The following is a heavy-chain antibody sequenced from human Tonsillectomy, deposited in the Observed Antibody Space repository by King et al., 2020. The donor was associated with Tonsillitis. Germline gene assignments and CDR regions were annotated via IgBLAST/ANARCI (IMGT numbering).Heavy chain of an antibody. CDR1: GFTFSTYN. V-gene: IGHV3-21*01. CDR2: ITYNSNYI. J-gene: IGHJ4*02. CDR3: ARDRGIGSPFDY. D-gene: IGHD2-15*01. Sequence: VQLVESGGGLVKPGGSLRLSCAASGFTFSTYNMNWVRQAPGKGLEWVSSITYNSNYIYYADSVRGRFTISRDNAKNSLFLQMNSLRAEDTAVYYCARDRGIGSPFDYWGQGTLVTVSS.